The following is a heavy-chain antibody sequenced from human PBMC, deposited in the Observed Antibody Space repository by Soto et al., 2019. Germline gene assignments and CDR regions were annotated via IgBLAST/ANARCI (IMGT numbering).Heavy chain of an antibody. Sequence: GGSVKVSYKASGYPFTEHYLYLVRQAPGQGPEWLGGINPRTGDTNQAQKFQGRVTMTRDMSLTTAYMELHRLTSDDAAVYYCARDPIGGGATYYFDYWGQGSMVTVSS. J-gene: IGHJ4*02. CDR3: ARDPIGGGATYYFDY. D-gene: IGHD3-16*01. CDR1: GYPFTEHY. CDR2: INPRTGDT. V-gene: IGHV1-2*02.